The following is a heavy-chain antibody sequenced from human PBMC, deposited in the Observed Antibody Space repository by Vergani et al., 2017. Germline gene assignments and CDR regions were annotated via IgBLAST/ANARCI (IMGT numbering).Heavy chain of an antibody. CDR3: AKDRGCGGSCPNDAFDI. D-gene: IGHD2-15*01. J-gene: IGHJ3*02. V-gene: IGHV3-9*01. CDR1: GFTFDDYA. CDR2: ISWNSGSI. Sequence: VQLVESGGGLVQPGRSLRLSCAASGFTFDDYAMHWVRQAPGKGLEWVSGISWNSGSIGYADSVKGRFTISRDNAKNSLYLQMNSLRAEDTALYYCAKDRGCGGSCPNDAFDIWGQGTMVTVSS.